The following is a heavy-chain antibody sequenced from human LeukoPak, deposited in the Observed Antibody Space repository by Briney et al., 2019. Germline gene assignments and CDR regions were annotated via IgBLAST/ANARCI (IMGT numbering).Heavy chain of an antibody. CDR1: GYTFTSYG. V-gene: IGHV1-18*01. Sequence: ASVKLSCKASGYTFTSYGISWVRQAPGQGLECMGWITAYNGNTNYAQRLQGRVTMTTDTSTSTAYMELRSLRSDDTAVYYCARDLGSSATSSNWFDPWGQGTLVTVAS. CDR3: ARDLGSSATSSNWFDP. CDR2: ITAYNGNT. D-gene: IGHD6-6*01. J-gene: IGHJ5*02.